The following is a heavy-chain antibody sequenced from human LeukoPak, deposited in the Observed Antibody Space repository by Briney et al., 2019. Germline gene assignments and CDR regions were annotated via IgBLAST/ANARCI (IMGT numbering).Heavy chain of an antibody. CDR2: INPDGSGK. Sequence: EGSLRLSCEASGFTLSTYWMNWVRRVPGKGLDWVANINPDGSGKRYVDSVKGRFTIARDNADNSLSLQMNSLRAEDTAVYYCASWGAGGNSWGQGTLVTVSS. CDR3: ASWGAGGNS. J-gene: IGHJ4*02. CDR1: GFTLSTYW. D-gene: IGHD3-16*01. V-gene: IGHV3-7*01.